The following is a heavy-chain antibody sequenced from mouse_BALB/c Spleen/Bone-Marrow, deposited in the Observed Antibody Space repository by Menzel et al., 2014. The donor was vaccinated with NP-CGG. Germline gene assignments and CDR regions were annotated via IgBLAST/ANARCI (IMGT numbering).Heavy chain of an antibody. CDR2: IDLANGNT. CDR1: GFNIKDTY. Sequence: VQLKESGAELVKPGASVKLSYTASGFNIKDTYIHWVKQRPEQGLEWIGGIDLANGNTKYDPKFQGKATITADTSSNTAYLQLSSLTSEDTAVYYCARDYGRTAWFAYWGQGTLVTVSA. D-gene: IGHD1-1*01. V-gene: IGHV14-3*02. J-gene: IGHJ3*01. CDR3: ARDYGRTAWFAY.